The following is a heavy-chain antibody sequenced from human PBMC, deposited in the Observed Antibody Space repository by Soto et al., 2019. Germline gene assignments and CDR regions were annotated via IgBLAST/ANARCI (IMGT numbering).Heavy chain of an antibody. J-gene: IGHJ4*02. V-gene: IGHV3-33*01. CDR1: GFTFSSYG. D-gene: IGHD3-22*01. CDR3: ARERYYYDSSGYYYDELDY. CDR2: IWYDGSNK. Sequence: QVQLVESGGGVVQPGRSLRLSCAASGFTFSSYGMHWVRQAPGKGLEWVAVIWYDGSNKYYADSVKGRFTISRDNSKNTLYLQMNSLRAEDTAVYYCARERYYYDSSGYYYDELDYWGQGTLVTVSS.